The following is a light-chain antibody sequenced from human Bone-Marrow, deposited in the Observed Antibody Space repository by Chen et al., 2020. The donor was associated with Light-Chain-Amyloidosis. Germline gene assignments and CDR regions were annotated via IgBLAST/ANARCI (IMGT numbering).Light chain of an antibody. CDR1: KIGSTS. J-gene: IGLJ3*02. CDR3: QVWDRSSDRPV. V-gene: IGLV3-21*02. Sequence: SYVLTQPSSVSVAPGQMATIARGGNKIGSTSVHWSQQTPGQDPLLVVYDDSDRPSGIPERLSGSNSVNTATLTISRVEAGDEADYYCQVWDRSSDRPVFGGGTKLTVL. CDR2: DDS.